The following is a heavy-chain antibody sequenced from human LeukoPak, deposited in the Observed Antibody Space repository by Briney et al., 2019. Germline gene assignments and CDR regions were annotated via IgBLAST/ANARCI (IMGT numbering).Heavy chain of an antibody. Sequence: ASVKVSCKASGGTFSSYAISWVRQAPGQGLEWMGGIIPIFGTANYAQNFQGRVTITADESTSTAYMELSNLRSEDTAVYYCARESTDYYDSSGYYYGPVYWGQGTLVTVSS. J-gene: IGHJ4*02. CDR3: ARESTDYYDSSGYYYGPVY. CDR1: GGTFSSYA. D-gene: IGHD3-22*01. CDR2: IIPIFGTA. V-gene: IGHV1-69*13.